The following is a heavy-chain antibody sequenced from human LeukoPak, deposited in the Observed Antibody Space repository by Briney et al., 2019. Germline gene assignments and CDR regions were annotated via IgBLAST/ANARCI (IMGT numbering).Heavy chain of an antibody. CDR1: GYTFTGYY. CDR3: AKDRTGTTGADWFDP. J-gene: IGHJ5*02. D-gene: IGHD1-1*01. V-gene: IGHV1-2*02. CDR2: INPNSGGT. Sequence: ASVKVSCKASGYTFTGYYMHWVRQAPGQGLEWMGWINPNSGGTNYAQKFQGRVTKTRDTSISTAYMELSRLRSDDTAVYYCAKDRTGTTGADWFDPWGQGTLVTVSS.